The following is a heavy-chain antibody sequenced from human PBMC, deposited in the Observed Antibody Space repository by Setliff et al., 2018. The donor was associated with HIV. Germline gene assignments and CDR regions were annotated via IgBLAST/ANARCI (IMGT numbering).Heavy chain of an antibody. CDR1: GGSFSGYY. V-gene: IGHV4-34*01. Sequence: SETLSLTCAVYGGSFSGYYWSWIRQPPGKGLEWIGEINHSGSTDYNPSLKSRVTTSVDTSKNKFSLKLRSVTAADTAVYYCARHDYGDNNWLDPWGQGTLVTVSS. CDR3: ARHDYGDNNWLDP. CDR2: INHSGST. J-gene: IGHJ5*02. D-gene: IGHD4-17*01.